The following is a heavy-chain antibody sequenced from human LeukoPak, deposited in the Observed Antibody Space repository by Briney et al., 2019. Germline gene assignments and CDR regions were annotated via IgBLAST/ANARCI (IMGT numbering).Heavy chain of an antibody. V-gene: IGHV1-69*13. Sequence: SVKVSCKASGGTFSSYAISWVRQAPGHGLEWIGGIIPIFGTANYAQKFQGRVTITADESTSTAYMALSSLRSEDTAVYYCAGTGTKTYYYDSSGYYYDWGQGTLVTVSS. CDR1: GGTFSSYA. J-gene: IGHJ4*02. CDR2: IIPIFGTA. CDR3: AGTGTKTYYYDSSGYYYD. D-gene: IGHD3-22*01.